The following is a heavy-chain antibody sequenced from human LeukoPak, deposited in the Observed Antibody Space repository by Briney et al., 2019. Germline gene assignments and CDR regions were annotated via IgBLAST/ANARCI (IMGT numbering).Heavy chain of an antibody. CDR1: GFTFSSYS. Sequence: GSLRLSCAASGFTFSSYSMNWVRQAPGKGLEWVSSISSSSSYIYYADSVKGRFTISRDHSENTLYLQMNSLRAEDTALYYCMGYGGNSFWGQGTLVTVPS. CDR2: ISSSSSYI. V-gene: IGHV3-21*01. J-gene: IGHJ4*02. CDR3: MGYGGNSF. D-gene: IGHD4-23*01.